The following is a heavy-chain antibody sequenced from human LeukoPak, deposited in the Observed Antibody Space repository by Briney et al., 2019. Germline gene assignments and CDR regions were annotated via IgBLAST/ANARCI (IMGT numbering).Heavy chain of an antibody. CDR2: FIPIFGTA. V-gene: IGHV1-69*05. Sequence: ASVKVSCKASGGTFSIYAISWVRQAPGQGLEWMGGFIPIFGTANYAQKFQGRVTITTDESTSTAYMELSSLRSEDTAVYYCARGSSITMIVGALIPSHAFDIWGQGTMVTVSS. CDR1: GGTFSIYA. J-gene: IGHJ3*02. CDR3: ARGSSITMIVGALIPSHAFDI. D-gene: IGHD3-22*01.